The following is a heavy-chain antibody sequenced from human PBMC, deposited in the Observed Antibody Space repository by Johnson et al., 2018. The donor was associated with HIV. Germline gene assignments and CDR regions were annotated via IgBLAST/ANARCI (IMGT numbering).Heavy chain of an antibody. CDR3: AEDGGYDYVWGTGAFDI. J-gene: IGHJ3*02. CDR2: IRYDGSNK. D-gene: IGHD3-16*01. Sequence: QVQLVESGGGLVQPGGSLRLSCAASGFTFSSYGIHWVRQAPGKGLEWVAFIRYDGSNKYYADSVKGRFTISRDNSKNTPYLPLNSLRAEDTAVYYCAEDGGYDYVWGTGAFDIWGQGTMVTVSS. CDR1: GFTFSSYG. V-gene: IGHV3-30*02.